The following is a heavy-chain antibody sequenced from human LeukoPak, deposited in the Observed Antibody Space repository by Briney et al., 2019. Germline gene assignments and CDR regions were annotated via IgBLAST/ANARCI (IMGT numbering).Heavy chain of an antibody. CDR1: GFTFSTYA. CDR2: ITSSGGST. V-gene: IGHV3-23*01. Sequence: GGSLRLSCAASGFTFSTYAMSWVRQAPGKGLEWVSGITSSGGSTSYADSVKGRFTISRDNSKNTLDLQMNSLRAEDTAVYYCAKQLWFGEPYYYYYMDVWGKGTTVTVSS. CDR3: AKQLWFGEPYYYYYMDV. D-gene: IGHD3-10*01. J-gene: IGHJ6*03.